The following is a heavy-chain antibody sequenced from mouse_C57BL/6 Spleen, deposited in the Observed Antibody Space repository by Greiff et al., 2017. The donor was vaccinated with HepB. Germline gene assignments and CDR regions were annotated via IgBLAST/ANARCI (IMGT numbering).Heavy chain of an antibody. CDR1: GYTFTSYW. Sequence: QVQLQQSGAERAKPGASVKLSCKASGYTFTSYWMHWVKQRPGQGLEWIGYINPSSGYTKYNQKFKDKATLTADKSSSTAYMQLSSLTYEDSAVYSCATDYYTRTIHYGGPGTPLPVSS. V-gene: IGHV1-7*01. J-gene: IGHJ2*01. CDR3: ATDYYTRTIHY. D-gene: IGHD1-1*01. CDR2: INPSSGYT.